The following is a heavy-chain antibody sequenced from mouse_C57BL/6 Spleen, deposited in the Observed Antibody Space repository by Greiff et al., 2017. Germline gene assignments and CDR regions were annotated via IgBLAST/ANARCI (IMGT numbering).Heavy chain of an antibody. D-gene: IGHD4-1*01. CDR2: INPSNGGT. CDR3: ARRANGDWDYFDY. Sequence: VQLQQPGTELVKPGASVKLSCKASGYTFTSYWMHWVKQRPGQGLEWIGNINPSNGGTNYNEKFKSKATLTVDTSSSTAYMQLSSLTSEDSAVYYCARRANGDWDYFDYWGQGTTLTVSS. V-gene: IGHV1-53*01. J-gene: IGHJ2*01. CDR1: GYTFTSYW.